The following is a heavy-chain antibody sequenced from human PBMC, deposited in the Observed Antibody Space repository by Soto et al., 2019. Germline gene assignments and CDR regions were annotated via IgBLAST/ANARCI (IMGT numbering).Heavy chain of an antibody. CDR1: GGSITRNNHY. Sequence: QLQLQESGPGLVKPSETLSLPCIVSGGSITRNNHYWGWIRQSPGKGLEWIGSILYSGSTNYNPSLKTRVNLSVETSMHQFSVKMISVTAADTALYYCARLGSSGWYQGSDFDYWGQGTLVTVSS. CDR3: ARLGSSGWYQGSDFDY. V-gene: IGHV4-39*01. D-gene: IGHD6-19*01. J-gene: IGHJ4*02. CDR2: ILYSGST.